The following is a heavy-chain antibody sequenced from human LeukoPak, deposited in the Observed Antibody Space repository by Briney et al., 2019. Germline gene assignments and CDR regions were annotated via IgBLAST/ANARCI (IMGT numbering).Heavy chain of an antibody. CDR1: GFTFSTYS. V-gene: IGHV3-74*01. Sequence: PGGSLRLSCAASGFTFSTYSMHWVRQAPGKGLVWVSRIKSDGSTRYADSVKGRFTISRDNAKNTVSLQMNSLRAEDTGVYYCARAPSEIGGYYPEYFRHWGQGTLVTVSP. D-gene: IGHD3-22*01. CDR3: ARAPSEIGGYYPEYFRH. J-gene: IGHJ1*01. CDR2: IKSDGST.